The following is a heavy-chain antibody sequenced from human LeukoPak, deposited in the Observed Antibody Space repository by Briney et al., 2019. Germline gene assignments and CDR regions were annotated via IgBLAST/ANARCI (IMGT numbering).Heavy chain of an antibody. CDR3: ARAEGGTIFGVVIS. Sequence: ASVKASCKASGYTFTGYYMHWVRQAPGQGLEWMGWINPNSGGTNYVQKFQGRVTMTRDTSISTAYMELSRLRSDDTAVYYCARAEGGTIFGVVISWGQGTLVTVSS. V-gene: IGHV1-2*02. D-gene: IGHD3-3*01. CDR1: GYTFTGYY. J-gene: IGHJ5*02. CDR2: INPNSGGT.